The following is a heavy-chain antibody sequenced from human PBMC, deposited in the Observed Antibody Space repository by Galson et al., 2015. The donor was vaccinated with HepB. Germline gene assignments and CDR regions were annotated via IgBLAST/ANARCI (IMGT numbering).Heavy chain of an antibody. J-gene: IGHJ4*02. CDR2: ISSSSSYI. CDR3: ARVARYCSGGSCFTASFDY. V-gene: IGHV3-21*01. CDR1: GFTFSSYS. Sequence: SLRLSCAASGFTFSSYSMNWVRQAPGEGLEWVSSISSSSSYIYYADSVKGRFTISRDNAKNSLYLQMNSLRAEDTAVYYCARVARYCSGGSCFTASFDYWGQGTLVTVSS. D-gene: IGHD2-15*01.